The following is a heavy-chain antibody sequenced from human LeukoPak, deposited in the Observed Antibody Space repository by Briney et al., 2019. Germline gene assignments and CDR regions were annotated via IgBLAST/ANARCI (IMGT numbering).Heavy chain of an antibody. CDR3: AREPLSYYYDSSGYIDY. Sequence: GGSLRLSCAASGFTFSSYWMSWVRQAPGKGLEWVANIKQDGSEKYYVDSVKGRFTISRDNAKNSLYLQMNSLRAEDTALYYCAREPLSYYYDSSGYIDYWGQGTLVTVSS. V-gene: IGHV3-7*03. CDR2: IKQDGSEK. CDR1: GFTFSSYW. J-gene: IGHJ4*02. D-gene: IGHD3-22*01.